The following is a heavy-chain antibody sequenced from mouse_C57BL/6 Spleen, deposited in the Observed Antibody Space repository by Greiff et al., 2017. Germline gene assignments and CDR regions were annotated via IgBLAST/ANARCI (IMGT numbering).Heavy chain of an antibody. CDR1: GYTFTSYW. Sequence: QVQLQQSGTELVKPGASVKLSCKASGYTFTSYWMHWVKQRPGQGLEWIGNITPSNGGTNYNEKFKSKATLTVDKSSSTAYMQLSSLTSEYSAVYYCARRGIYDGYLYYFDCWGRGTTLAVSS. V-gene: IGHV1-53*01. D-gene: IGHD2-3*01. CDR2: ITPSNGGT. CDR3: ARRGIYDGYLYYFDC. J-gene: IGHJ2*01.